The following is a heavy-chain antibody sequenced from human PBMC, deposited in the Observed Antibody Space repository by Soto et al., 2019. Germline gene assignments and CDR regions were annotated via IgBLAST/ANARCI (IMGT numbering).Heavy chain of an antibody. J-gene: IGHJ6*02. CDR2: MNPNSGNT. D-gene: IGHD5-18*01. Sequence: ASVKVSCKASGYTFTSYDINWVRQATGQGLEWMGWMNPNSGNTGYAQKFQGRVTMTRNTSISTAYMELSSLRSEDTAVYYCARVRGYSYGYDYYYYGMDVWGQGTTVTVS. CDR1: GYTFTSYD. V-gene: IGHV1-8*01. CDR3: ARVRGYSYGYDYYYYGMDV.